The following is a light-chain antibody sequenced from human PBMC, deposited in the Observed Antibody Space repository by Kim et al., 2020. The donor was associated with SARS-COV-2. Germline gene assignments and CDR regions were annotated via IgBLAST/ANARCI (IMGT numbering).Light chain of an antibody. CDR2: GAS. CDR3: QHYNNWPKYT. CDR1: QSINHN. Sequence: VSPGETATLSCTASQSINHNLAWYQQRPGQAPRLLIYGASIRASGIPARISGSGSGTEFTLTISSLQSEDFAVYFCQHYNNWPKYTFGQGTKLEI. J-gene: IGKJ2*01. V-gene: IGKV3-15*01.